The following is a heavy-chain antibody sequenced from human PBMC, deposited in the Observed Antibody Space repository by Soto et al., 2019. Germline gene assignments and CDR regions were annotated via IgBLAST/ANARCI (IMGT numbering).Heavy chain of an antibody. V-gene: IGHV3-30-3*01. J-gene: IGHJ4*02. Sequence: QVQLVESGGGVVQPGRSLRLSCAASGFTFSSYAMHWVRQAPGKGLEWVAVISYDGSNKYYADSVKGRFTISRDNSNNTLYLQMNSLRAEDTAVYYCASPDYYDSRKYFDYWGQGTLVTVSS. CDR3: ASPDYYDSRKYFDY. D-gene: IGHD3-22*01. CDR2: ISYDGSNK. CDR1: GFTFSSYA.